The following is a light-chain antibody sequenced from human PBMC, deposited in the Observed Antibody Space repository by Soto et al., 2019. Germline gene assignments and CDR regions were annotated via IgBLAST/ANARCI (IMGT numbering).Light chain of an antibody. CDR2: DSS. CDR3: QQRKNWPPIT. Sequence: EIELTQSPATLSLSPGETATLSCRASQNVDKFLAWYQQRPGQPPRLLIFDSSNRATCVPVRFSGSGSGTVFTLTIGSLEPEDSAVYYCQQRKNWPPITFGQGTRLEIK. J-gene: IGKJ5*01. CDR1: QNVDKF. V-gene: IGKV3-11*01.